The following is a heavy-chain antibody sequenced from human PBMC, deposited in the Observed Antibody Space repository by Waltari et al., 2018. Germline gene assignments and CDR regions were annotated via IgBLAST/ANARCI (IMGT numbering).Heavy chain of an antibody. D-gene: IGHD4-17*01. CDR1: GYTFTSYG. Sequence: QVQLVQSGAEVKKPGASVKVSCKASGYTFTSYGMRWVRQAPGQGLEWMGWISAYNGNTNYAQKLQGRVTMTTDTSTSTAYMELRSLRSDDTAVYYCASSLRARGYYYMDVWGKGTTVTVSS. V-gene: IGHV1-18*01. CDR2: ISAYNGNT. J-gene: IGHJ6*03. CDR3: ASSLRARGYYYMDV.